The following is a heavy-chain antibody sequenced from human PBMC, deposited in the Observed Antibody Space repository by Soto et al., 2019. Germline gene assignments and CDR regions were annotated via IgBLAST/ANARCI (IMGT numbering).Heavy chain of an antibody. V-gene: IGHV4-59*01. CDR3: ASYRALYYYDSSGPSDY. J-gene: IGHJ4*02. Sequence: SETLSLTCTVSGGSISSYYWSWIRQPPGKGLEWIGYIYYSGSTNYNPSLKSRVTISVDTSKNQFSLKLSSVTAADTAVYYCASYRALYYYDSSGPSDYWGQGTLVTLSS. CDR2: IYYSGST. CDR1: GGSISSYY. D-gene: IGHD3-22*01.